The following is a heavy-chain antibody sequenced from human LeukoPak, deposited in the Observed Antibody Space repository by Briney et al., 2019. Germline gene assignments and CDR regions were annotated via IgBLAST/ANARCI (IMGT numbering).Heavy chain of an antibody. CDR2: ISSSSSSYI. V-gene: IGHV3-21*06. CDR1: GFTFNNYN. J-gene: IGHJ6*03. CDR3: AKAGGLWFGGPNYYYYMDV. D-gene: IGHD3-10*01. Sequence: PGGSLRLSCAASGFTFNNYNMNWVRQAPGKGLEWVSSISSSSSSYIYYADSVKGRFTISRDNSKNTLYLQMNSLRAEDTAVYYCAKAGGLWFGGPNYYYYMDVWGKGTTVTISS.